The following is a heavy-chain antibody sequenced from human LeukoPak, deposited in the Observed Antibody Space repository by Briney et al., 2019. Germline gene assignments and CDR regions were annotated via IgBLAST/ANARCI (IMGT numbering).Heavy chain of an antibody. Sequence: PGGSLRLSCAASGFTFSSYSMNWVRQAPGKGLEWVSSISSSSTYIYYADSVKGRFTISRDNAKNSLYLQMNSLRAEDTAVYYCARVAGWVVPAWGQGTLVTVSS. D-gene: IGHD2-2*01. CDR3: ARVAGWVVPA. CDR1: GFTFSSYS. CDR2: ISSSSTYI. J-gene: IGHJ5*02. V-gene: IGHV3-21*01.